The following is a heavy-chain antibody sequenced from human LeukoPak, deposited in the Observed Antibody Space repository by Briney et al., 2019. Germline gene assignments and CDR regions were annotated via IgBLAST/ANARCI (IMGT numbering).Heavy chain of an antibody. CDR2: ISGSGGST. V-gene: IGHV3-23*01. Sequence: GGSLRLSCAASGFTFSSYGMSWVRQAPGKGLEWVSAISGSGGSTYYADSVKGRFTISRDNAKNSLYLQMNSLRAEDTAVYYCARSGGTGGVWGQGTLVTVSS. CDR1: GFTFSSYG. J-gene: IGHJ4*02. CDR3: ARSGGTGGV. D-gene: IGHD3-3*01.